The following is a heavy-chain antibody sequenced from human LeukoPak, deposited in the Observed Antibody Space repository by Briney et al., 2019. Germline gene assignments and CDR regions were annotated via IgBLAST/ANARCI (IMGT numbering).Heavy chain of an antibody. D-gene: IGHD3-22*01. CDR2: ISNSSSTI. V-gene: IGHV3-48*02. J-gene: IGHJ4*02. CDR1: GFTLSSYS. CDR3: ARDRSPYESSAYYLDY. Sequence: GGSLRLSCAASGFTLSSYSMNWVRQAPGKGLEWVSYISNSSSTIYYADSVKGRFTISRDNAKNSLYLQMNSLRDEDTAVYYCARDRSPYESSAYYLDYWGQGTLVTVSS.